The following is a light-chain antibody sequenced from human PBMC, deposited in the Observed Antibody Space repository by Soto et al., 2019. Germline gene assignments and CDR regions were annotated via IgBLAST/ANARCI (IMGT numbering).Light chain of an antibody. Sequence: EIVMTRSPATLSVSPGEGATLSCRASQSVSSNLAWYQQKPGQAPRLLIYAASTRATGIPARFRGSGSGTEFTLTITSLQSEDFAVYYCQQYNNWPPLTFGGGTKV. CDR3: QQYNNWPPLT. J-gene: IGKJ4*01. V-gene: IGKV3-15*01. CDR2: AAS. CDR1: QSVSSN.